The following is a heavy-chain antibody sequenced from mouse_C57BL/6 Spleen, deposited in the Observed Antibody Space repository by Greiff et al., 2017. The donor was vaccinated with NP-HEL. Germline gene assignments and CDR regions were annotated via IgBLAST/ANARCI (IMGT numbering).Heavy chain of an antibody. Sequence: EVKLMESGEGLVKPGGSLKLSCAASGFTFSSYAMSWVRQTPEKRLEWVAYISSGGDYTYYADTVKGRVTISRDNARNTLYLQLSSLKTEDTAMYYCTRDQGKGYAMGCWGQGTSVTVAS. V-gene: IGHV5-9-1*02. CDR2: ISSGGDYT. J-gene: IGHJ4*01. CDR3: TRDQGKGYAMGC. CDR1: GFTFSSYA.